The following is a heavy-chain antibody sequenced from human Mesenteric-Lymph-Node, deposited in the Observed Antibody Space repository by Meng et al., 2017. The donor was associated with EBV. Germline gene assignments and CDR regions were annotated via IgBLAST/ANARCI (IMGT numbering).Heavy chain of an antibody. D-gene: IGHD6-19*01. CDR1: GGSISSGGYY. Sequence: QGDLEESGPGLVRPSGTLSLTCAVSGGSISSGGYYWSWIRQPPGKGLEWIGYIYYSGSTYYNPSLKSRVTISVDTSKNQFSLKLSSVTAADTAVYYCARVEQWLLYFDYWGQGTLVTVSS. J-gene: IGHJ4*02. CDR2: IYYSGST. CDR3: ARVEQWLLYFDY. V-gene: IGHV4-30-4*01.